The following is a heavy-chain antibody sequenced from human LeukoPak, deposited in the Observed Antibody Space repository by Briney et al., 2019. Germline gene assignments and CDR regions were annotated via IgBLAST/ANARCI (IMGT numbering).Heavy chain of an antibody. CDR3: ARGKPSNYYDSSGYFR. D-gene: IGHD3-22*01. CDR1: GYTFTSYD. V-gene: IGHV1-2*02. Sequence: EASVKVSCKASGYTFTSYDINWVRQATGQGLEWMGWINPNSGGTNYAQKFQGRVTMTRDTSISTAYMELSRLRSDDTAVYYCARGKPSNYYDSSGYFRWGQGTLVTVSS. J-gene: IGHJ4*02. CDR2: INPNSGGT.